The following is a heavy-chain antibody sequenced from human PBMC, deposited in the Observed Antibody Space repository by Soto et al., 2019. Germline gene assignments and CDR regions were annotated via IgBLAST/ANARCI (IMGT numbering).Heavy chain of an antibody. CDR2: IYWDNDT. CDR1: GFSLDTHGVA. J-gene: IGHJ4*02. CDR3: AHRPAYFFDF. V-gene: IGHV2-5*02. Sequence: QITLKESGPTLVNPTQTLTLTCTFSGFSLDTHGVAVAWIRQPPGKALEGLALIYWDNDTRYCPSLNSRLTISQDTPKNQVVLSMTNMDPVDTATYYCAHRPAYFFDFWGQGTLVTVPS.